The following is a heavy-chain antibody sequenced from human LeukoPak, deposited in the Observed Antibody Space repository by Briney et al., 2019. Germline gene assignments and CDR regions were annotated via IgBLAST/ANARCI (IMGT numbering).Heavy chain of an antibody. J-gene: IGHJ6*02. CDR1: GFTFSSYA. CDR2: ISYDGSNK. CDR3: ARARITMVRGVIMNIAPYYYGMDV. D-gene: IGHD3-10*01. V-gene: IGHV3-30-3*01. Sequence: GGSLRLSCAASGFTFSSYAMHWVRQAPGKGLEWVAVISYDGSNKYYADSVKGRFTISRDNSKNTLYLQMNSLRAEDTAVYYCARARITMVRGVIMNIAPYYYGMDVWGQGTTVTVSS.